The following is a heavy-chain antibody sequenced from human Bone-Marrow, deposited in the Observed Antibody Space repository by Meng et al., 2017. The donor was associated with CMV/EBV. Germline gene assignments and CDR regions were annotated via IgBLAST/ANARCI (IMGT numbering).Heavy chain of an antibody. CDR3: ARRWNTGDYNYYGMDV. J-gene: IGHJ6*01. V-gene: IGHV4-59*12. D-gene: IGHD1/OR15-1a*01. CDR1: GGSISSYY. Sequence: SETLSLTCTVSGGSISSYYWSWIRQPPGKGLEWIGYIYYSGSTNYNPSLKSRVTISVDTSKNQFSLKLSSVTAADTAVYYCARRWNTGDYNYYGMDVWGQGHTVNGAS. CDR2: IYYSGST.